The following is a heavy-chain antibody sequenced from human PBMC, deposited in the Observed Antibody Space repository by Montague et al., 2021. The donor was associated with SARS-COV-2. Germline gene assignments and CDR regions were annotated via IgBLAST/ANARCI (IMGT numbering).Heavy chain of an antibody. Sequence: SLRLSYAASGFTFSNYAMTWVRQTPGKGLDWVSTISGGGDSTSYADPVKGRFTISRDNSQNTLYLQVNSLRAEDTAAYYCAGGTYMGVDFWGQGTLVTVSS. CDR3: AGGTYMGVDF. V-gene: IGHV3-23*01. J-gene: IGHJ4*02. D-gene: IGHD1-26*01. CDR2: ISGGGDST. CDR1: GFTFSNYA.